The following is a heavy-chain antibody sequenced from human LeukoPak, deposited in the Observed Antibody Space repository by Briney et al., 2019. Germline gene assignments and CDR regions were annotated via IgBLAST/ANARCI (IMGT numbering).Heavy chain of an antibody. CDR2: IYYSGST. CDR3: ARDLNGDYGY. Sequence: PSETLSLTCTVSGGSISSYYWSWIRQPPGKGLEWIGYIYYSGSTNYNPSLKSRVTISVDRSKNQFSLKLSSVTAADTAVYYCARDLNGDYGYWGQGTLVTVSS. D-gene: IGHD4-17*01. J-gene: IGHJ4*02. V-gene: IGHV4-59*12. CDR1: GGSISSYY.